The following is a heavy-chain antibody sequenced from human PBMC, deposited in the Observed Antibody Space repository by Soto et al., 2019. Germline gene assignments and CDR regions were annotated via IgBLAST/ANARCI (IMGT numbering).Heavy chain of an antibody. Sequence: PGGSLRLSCAASGFTFSSYGMHWVRQAPGKGLEWVAVIWYDGSNKYYADSVKGRFTISRDNSKNTLYLQMNSLRAEDTAVYYCARDRRPHTRSKMGRGSYHYDAADYWGQGTLVTVSS. CDR1: GFTFSSYG. D-gene: IGHD1-26*01. J-gene: IGHJ4*02. CDR3: ARDRRPHTRSKMGRGSYHYDAADY. CDR2: IWYDGSNK. V-gene: IGHV3-33*01.